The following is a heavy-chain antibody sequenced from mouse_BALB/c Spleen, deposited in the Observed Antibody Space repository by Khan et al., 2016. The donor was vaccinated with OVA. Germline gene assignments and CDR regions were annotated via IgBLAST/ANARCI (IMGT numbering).Heavy chain of an antibody. CDR1: GYTFTDYA. D-gene: IGHD2-3*01. CDR2: ISTYSGNT. CDR3: ARPAYDGYYDY. J-gene: IGHJ2*01. V-gene: IGHV1S137*01. Sequence: QIQLVQSGPELVRPGVSVKISCKGSGYTFTDYAMYWVKQSHAESLEWIGLISTYSGNTNYNPKFKGKATMTVDKSSTTAYMELARLTSEDSAIYYCARPAYDGYYDYWGQGTTLTVSS.